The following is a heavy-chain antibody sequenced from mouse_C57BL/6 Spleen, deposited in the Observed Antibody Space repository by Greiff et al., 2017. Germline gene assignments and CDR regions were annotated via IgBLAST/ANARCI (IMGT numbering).Heavy chain of an antibody. V-gene: IGHV1-58*01. Sequence: VQLQQPGAELVRPGSSVKLSCKTSGYTFTSYCINWVKQRPGRGLEWIGNIDIGSGYTKYNEKFKGKATLTLDTSSSTAYMQLSSLTSDDSAIYFCAELESGYYFAWVAYWGQGILVTVSA. D-gene: IGHD1-1*01. CDR1: GYTFTSYC. J-gene: IGHJ3*01. CDR2: IDIGSGYT. CDR3: AELESGYYFAWVAY.